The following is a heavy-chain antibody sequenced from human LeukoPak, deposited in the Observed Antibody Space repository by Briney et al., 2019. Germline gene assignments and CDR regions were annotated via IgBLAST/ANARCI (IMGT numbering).Heavy chain of an antibody. J-gene: IGHJ4*02. D-gene: IGHD2-2*01. CDR2: INPNNGDT. Sequence: ASVKVSCKASGYTFTDYYMHWVRQAPGQGFGWMGWINPNNGDTYYAQKFQGRVTMTRATSISTAHMEVSRQRSDDTAVYYCARAKFLYCSSTSCLFDYWGQGTLVTVSS. CDR3: ARAKFLYCSSTSCLFDY. CDR1: GYTFTDYY. V-gene: IGHV1-2*02.